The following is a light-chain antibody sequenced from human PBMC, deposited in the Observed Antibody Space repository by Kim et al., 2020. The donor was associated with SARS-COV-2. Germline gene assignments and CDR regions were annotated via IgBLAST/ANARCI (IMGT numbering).Light chain of an antibody. V-gene: IGLV2-14*03. CDR2: DVS. CDR3: NSYTGSSTPYV. J-gene: IGLJ1*01. Sequence: QSITISCTGTSSDVGAYNYVSWYQQHPGKAPELIIYDVSNRPSGVSNRFSGSKSGNTASLTISGLQAEDESDYYCNSYTGSSTPYVFGTGTKVTVL. CDR1: SSDVGAYNY.